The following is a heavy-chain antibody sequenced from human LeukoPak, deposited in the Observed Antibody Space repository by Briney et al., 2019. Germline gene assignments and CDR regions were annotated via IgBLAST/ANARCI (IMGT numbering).Heavy chain of an antibody. CDR1: GGTFSSYA. V-gene: IGHV1-69*13. D-gene: IGHD6-19*01. Sequence: SVKVSCKASGGTFSSYAISWVRQAPGQGLEWMGGIIPIFGTANYAQEFQGRVTITADESTSTAYMELSSLRSEDTAVYYCARDTYLMPGIAVAGTGAAFDIWGQGTMVTVSS. CDR3: ARDTYLMPGIAVAGTGAAFDI. J-gene: IGHJ3*02. CDR2: IIPIFGTA.